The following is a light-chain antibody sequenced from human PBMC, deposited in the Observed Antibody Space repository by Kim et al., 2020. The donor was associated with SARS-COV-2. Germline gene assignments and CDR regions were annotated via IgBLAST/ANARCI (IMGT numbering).Light chain of an antibody. CDR2: GAS. CDR1: HNVDSSY. J-gene: IGKJ1*01. CDR3: QQYGGSPGT. Sequence: EVELTQSPGTLSLSPGERATLSCRTSHNVDSSYIAWYQQKPGQTPKLLFYGASFRASGIPNRFSGTGSGTVFSLTISSLEPDDFAVYYCQQYGGSPGTFGQGTKVDIK. V-gene: IGKV3-20*01.